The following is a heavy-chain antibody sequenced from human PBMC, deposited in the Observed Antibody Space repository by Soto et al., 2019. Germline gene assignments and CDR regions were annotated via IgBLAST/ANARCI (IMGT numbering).Heavy chain of an antibody. J-gene: IGHJ4*02. V-gene: IGHV1-69*01. CDR3: ARERGGYNRGDFEF. Sequence: QVQLVQSGAEAKRPGSSVKVSCKASGGTFSSYAISWVRQAPGQGLEWLGGIIPSFGTGNYQQNFLGRLTITADESTSTVYMELSGLTSGDTAVYYCARERGGYNRGDFEFWGQGTLVTVSS. CDR1: GGTFSSYA. D-gene: IGHD5-12*01. CDR2: IIPSFGTG.